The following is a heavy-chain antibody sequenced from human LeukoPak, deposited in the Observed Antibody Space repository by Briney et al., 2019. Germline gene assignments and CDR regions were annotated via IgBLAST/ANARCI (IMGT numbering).Heavy chain of an antibody. D-gene: IGHD3-10*01. CDR1: GASISSYF. Sequence: SETLSLTCTVSGASISSYFWSWIRQPPGKGLEWIGYIYYSGSTNYNPSLKSRVTMSVDTSRNQFSLKLSSVTAADTAVDYCAGGSGSYYSGYDYWGQGTLVTVSS. V-gene: IGHV4-59*01. J-gene: IGHJ4*02. CDR3: AGGSGSYYSGYDY. CDR2: IYYSGST.